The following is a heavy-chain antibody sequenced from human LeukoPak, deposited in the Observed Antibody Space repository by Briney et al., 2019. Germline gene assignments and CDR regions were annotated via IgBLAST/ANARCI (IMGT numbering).Heavy chain of an antibody. CDR1: GFTFSSYS. D-gene: IGHD2-21*01. CDR2: INLISSTI. J-gene: IGHJ4*02. Sequence: PGGSLRLSCAASGFTFSSYSMNWVRQAPGKGLKWVSYINLISSTISYADSVKGRFTISTDNAKNSLYLQMNSLRDEDTAVYYCARDRYYSFDYWGQGTLVTVSS. CDR3: ARDRYYSFDY. V-gene: IGHV3-48*02.